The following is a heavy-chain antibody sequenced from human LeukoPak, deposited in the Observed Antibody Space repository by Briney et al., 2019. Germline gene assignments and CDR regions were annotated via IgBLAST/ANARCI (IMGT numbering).Heavy chain of an antibody. V-gene: IGHV4-39*01. CDR3: ARSRIMITFGGVLTRSYFDY. J-gene: IGHJ4*02. CDR1: GGSISSSNYY. CDR2: IYYSGST. D-gene: IGHD3-16*01. Sequence: ASETLSLTCTVSGGSISSSNYYWGWIRQPPGKGLEWIGTIYYSGSTYYNPSLKSRITISVDTSKNQFSLKMRSVTAADTAVYYCARSRIMITFGGVLTRSYFDYWGQGTLVTVSS.